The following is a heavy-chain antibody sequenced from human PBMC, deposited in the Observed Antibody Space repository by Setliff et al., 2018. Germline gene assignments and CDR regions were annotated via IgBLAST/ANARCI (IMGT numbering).Heavy chain of an antibody. Sequence: GASVKVSCKASGYTFTSYDINWVRQATGQGLEWMGWMNPNSGNTGYAQKFQGRVTMTRNTSISTAYMELSSLRSEDTAVYYCARDPFGNPVFDPWGQGTLVTVSS. CDR3: ARDPFGNPVFDP. CDR1: GYTFTSYD. V-gene: IGHV1-8*01. D-gene: IGHD3-10*01. J-gene: IGHJ5*02. CDR2: MNPNSGNT.